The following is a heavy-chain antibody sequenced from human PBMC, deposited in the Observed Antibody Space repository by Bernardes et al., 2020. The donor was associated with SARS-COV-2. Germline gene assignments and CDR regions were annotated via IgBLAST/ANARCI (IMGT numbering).Heavy chain of an antibody. CDR2: IYWDDNE. J-gene: IGHJ3*02. V-gene: IGHV2-5*02. D-gene: IGHD1-1*01. Sequence: SGPTLVKPTQTLTLTCTFSGFSLSTSGVGVGWIRQPPGKAPEWLALIYWDDNERYNPSLRSRLTITKDTSKNQVVLTMTNMDPMDTATYYCAHNNEWNLRRDAFDIWGQGTMVTVSS. CDR3: AHNNEWNLRRDAFDI. CDR1: GFSLSTSGVG.